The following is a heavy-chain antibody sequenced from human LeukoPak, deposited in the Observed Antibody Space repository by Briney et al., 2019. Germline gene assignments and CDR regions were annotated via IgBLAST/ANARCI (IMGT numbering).Heavy chain of an antibody. D-gene: IGHD3-3*01. Sequence: GGSLRLSCAASGFTFDNYGMSWVRQAPGKGLEWVSSINANGGSTAYADSVRGRFTISRDNAKNSLYLQMNNLRAEDTAFYYCVRHDFWSGFKGGDYWGQGTLVTVSS. CDR3: VRHDFWSGFKGGDY. CDR2: INANGGST. V-gene: IGHV3-20*04. CDR1: GFTFDNYG. J-gene: IGHJ4*02.